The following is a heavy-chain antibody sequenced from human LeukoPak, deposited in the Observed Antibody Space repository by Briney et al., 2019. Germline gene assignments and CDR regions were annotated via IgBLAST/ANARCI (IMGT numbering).Heavy chain of an antibody. D-gene: IGHD3-10*01. CDR1: GGSISSYS. CDR2: VYYSGST. J-gene: IGHJ4*02. CDR3: AGDYGSGSYRFDY. Sequence: SETLSLTCTVSGGSISSYSWSWVRQPPGRGLEWIGYVYYSGSTTCNPSFKSRVTISLDTSKNQFSLKLSSVTAADTAVYYCAGDYGSGSYRFDYWGQGTLVTVSS. V-gene: IGHV4-59*12.